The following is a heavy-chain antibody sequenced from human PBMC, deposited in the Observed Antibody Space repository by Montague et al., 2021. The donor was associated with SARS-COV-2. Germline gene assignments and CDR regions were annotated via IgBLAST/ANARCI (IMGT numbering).Heavy chain of an antibody. CDR2: VYFTGST. CDR3: ARHRGFGDLWALDY. CDR1: GGYINAYY. D-gene: IGHD3-10*01. V-gene: IGHV4-59*08. J-gene: IGHJ4*02. Sequence: SETLSLTCSVSGGYINAYYWSWIRQSPGKRLEWIGYVYFTGSTDYNPSLKSRVTISVDTSKNQFSLQLASVTAADTAVYYCARHRGFGDLWALDYWGQGTLVAVSS.